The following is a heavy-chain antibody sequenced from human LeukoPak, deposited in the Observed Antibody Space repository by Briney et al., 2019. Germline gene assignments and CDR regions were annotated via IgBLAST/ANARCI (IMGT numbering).Heavy chain of an antibody. CDR2: ISSSGSTI. J-gene: IGHJ6*03. V-gene: IGHV3-48*03. CDR1: GFTFSSYE. CDR3: AREPVSYYYYYMDV. Sequence: GGSLRLSCAASGFTFSSYEMNWVRQAPGKGLEWVSYISSSGSTIYYADSVKGRFTISRDNAKNSLYLQMNSLRAEDTAVYYCAREPVSYYYYYMDVWGKGTTVTVSS.